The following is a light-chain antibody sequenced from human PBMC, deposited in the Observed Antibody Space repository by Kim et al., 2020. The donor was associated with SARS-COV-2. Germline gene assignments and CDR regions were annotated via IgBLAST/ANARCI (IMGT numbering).Light chain of an antibody. CDR2: GKN. Sequence: VALGKTVRITCQGDSLRSYYATRYQQKQGQAPILVIYGKNNRPSGIPDRFSGSSSGNTASLTITGTQAGDEADYYCNSRDSNDNVVFGGGTKLTVL. J-gene: IGLJ2*01. CDR1: SLRSYY. CDR3: NSRDSNDNVV. V-gene: IGLV3-19*01.